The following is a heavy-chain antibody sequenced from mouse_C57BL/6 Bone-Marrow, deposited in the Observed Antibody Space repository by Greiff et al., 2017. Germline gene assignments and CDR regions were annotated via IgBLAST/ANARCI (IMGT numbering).Heavy chain of an antibody. CDR1: GYTFTSYW. CDR3: ARRSNYVPFAY. V-gene: IGHV1-55*01. CDR2: IYPSTGGT. Sequence: QVQLQQSGAELVKPGASVKMSCKASGYTFTSYWITWVKQRPGQGLEWIGDIYPSTGGTTYNQKFKAKATLTVDKSSSTAYMQLKSLTSEDSAVYYCARRSNYVPFAYWGQGTLVTVSA. D-gene: IGHD2-5*01. J-gene: IGHJ3*01.